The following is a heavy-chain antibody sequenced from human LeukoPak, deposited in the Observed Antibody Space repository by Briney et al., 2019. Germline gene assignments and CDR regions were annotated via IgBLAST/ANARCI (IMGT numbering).Heavy chain of an antibody. J-gene: IGHJ4*02. CDR2: IRSKANSYAT. D-gene: IGHD6-13*01. CDR3: TSRGTVIAAAGTQTSNY. V-gene: IGHV3-73*01. Sequence: AGGSLRLSCAASGFTFSGSAMHWVRQASGKGVEGVGRIRSKANSYATAYAASVKGRFTISRDDSKNTAYLQMNSLKTEDTAVYYCTSRGTVIAAAGTQTSNYWGQGTLVTVSS. CDR1: GFTFSGSA.